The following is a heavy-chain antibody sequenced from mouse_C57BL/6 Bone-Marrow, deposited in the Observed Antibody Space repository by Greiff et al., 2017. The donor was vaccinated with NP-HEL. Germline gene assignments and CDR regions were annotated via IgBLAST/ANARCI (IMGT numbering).Heavy chain of an antibody. D-gene: IGHD1-1*01. CDR2: ISNLAYSI. CDR3: ARGSNDYAMDY. V-gene: IGHV5-15*01. Sequence: EVHLVESGGGLVQPGGSLKLSCAASGFTFSDYGMAWVRQAPRQGPEWVAFISNLAYSIYYADTVTGRFTISRENAKNTLYLEMSSLRSEDTAMYDCARGSNDYAMDYWGQGTSVTVSS. CDR1: GFTFSDYG. J-gene: IGHJ4*01.